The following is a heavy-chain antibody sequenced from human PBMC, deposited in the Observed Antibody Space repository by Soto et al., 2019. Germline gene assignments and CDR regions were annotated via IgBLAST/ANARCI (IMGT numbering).Heavy chain of an antibody. Sequence: PGGTIRLSCEASGIALTSNWMHWVRQDPGKGLSCLAVVNTYGTTASYADSVRGWFTISRDNSKNTLYLQMNSLSAEDTAVYYCASLFASSYSPRRFDFWGQGTQVTASS. J-gene: IGHJ4*02. V-gene: IGHV3-74*01. D-gene: IGHD2-15*01. CDR1: GIALTSNW. CDR2: VNTYGTTA. CDR3: ASLFASSYSPRRFDF.